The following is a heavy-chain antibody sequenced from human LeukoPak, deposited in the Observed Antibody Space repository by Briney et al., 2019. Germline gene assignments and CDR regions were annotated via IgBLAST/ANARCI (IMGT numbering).Heavy chain of an antibody. CDR1: GGSIRSYY. V-gene: IGHV4-59*08. Sequence: SETLSLTCTVSGGSIRSYYWSWIRQPPGKGLEWIGHIYDSGSTNYNPSLKSRVTISVDTSKNQFSLKLSSVTAADTAVYYCASVKRGTGYCSGGSCYLEPNWFDPWGQGTLVTVSS. D-gene: IGHD2-15*01. J-gene: IGHJ5*02. CDR2: IYDSGST. CDR3: ASVKRGTGYCSGGSCYLEPNWFDP.